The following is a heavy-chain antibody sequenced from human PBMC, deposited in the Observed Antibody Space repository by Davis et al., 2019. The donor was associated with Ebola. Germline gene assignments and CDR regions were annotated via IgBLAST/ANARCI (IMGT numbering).Heavy chain of an antibody. CDR3: ARGPLGFRGLVGAMDV. D-gene: IGHD3-10*01. V-gene: IGHV1-3*01. J-gene: IGHJ6*02. CDR2: INAGDGNT. Sequence: AASVKVSCKASGYIFTTYAMHWVRQVPGERLEWMGWINAGDGNTKYSQKFQGRVTITRDTSASSAYMELSSLLSGDTAVYYCARGPLGFRGLVGAMDVWGQGTTVTVSS. CDR1: GYIFTTYA.